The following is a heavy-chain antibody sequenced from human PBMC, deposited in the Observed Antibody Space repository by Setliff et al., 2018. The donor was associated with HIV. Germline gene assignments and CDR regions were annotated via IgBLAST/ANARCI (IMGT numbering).Heavy chain of an antibody. J-gene: IGHJ4*02. CDR3: ARYRRDDYYLTAYFDS. D-gene: IGHD1-26*01. V-gene: IGHV4-4*07. Sequence: SETLSLTCTVSGGAISSFYWSWIRQPAGKGLEWIGHIYITEDTDYNPSLKSRVTLSVDTSKNQFSLKLSSLTAADTVVYYCARYRRDDYYLTAYFDSWGQGTLVTVSS. CDR2: IYITEDT. CDR1: GGAISSFY.